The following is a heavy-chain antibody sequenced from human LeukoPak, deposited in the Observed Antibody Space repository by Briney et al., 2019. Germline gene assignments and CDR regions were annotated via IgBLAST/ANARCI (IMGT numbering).Heavy chain of an antibody. CDR3: ARAHPATTTGSPSSPDY. V-gene: IGHV5-51*01. CDR1: GYSFTSYW. Sequence: GESLKISCKGSGYSFTSYWIGWVRQMPGKGLEWMGIIYPGDSDTRYSPSFQGQVTISADKSISTAYLQWSSLRASDTAMYYCARAHPATTTGSPSSPDYWGQGTLVTVSS. D-gene: IGHD3-10*01. CDR2: IYPGDSDT. J-gene: IGHJ4*02.